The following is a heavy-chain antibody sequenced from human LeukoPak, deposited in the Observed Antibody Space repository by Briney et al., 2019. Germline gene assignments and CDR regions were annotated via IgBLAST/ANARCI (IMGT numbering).Heavy chain of an antibody. D-gene: IGHD3-3*01. CDR3: ARDSRETYYDFWSGNNYYYYYMDV. CDR1: GFTFSSYS. V-gene: IGHV3-48*02. J-gene: IGHJ6*03. Sequence: GGSLRLSCAASGFTFSSYSMNWVRQAPGKVLEWVSYISSSSSTIYYADSVKGRFTISRDNAKNSLYLQMNSLRDEDTAVYYCARDSRETYYDFWSGNNYYYYYMDVWGKGTTVTVSS. CDR2: ISSSSSTI.